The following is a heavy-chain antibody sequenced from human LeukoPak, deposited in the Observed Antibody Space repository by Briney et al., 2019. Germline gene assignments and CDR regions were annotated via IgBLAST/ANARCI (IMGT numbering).Heavy chain of an antibody. V-gene: IGHV3-30*02. CDR2: IRYDVSDK. CDR3: AKDPDILGAIGGGFDF. D-gene: IGHD1-26*01. Sequence: GRSLSLSCAASGFSFSSDGMRWVRQAARKWRGWVAFIRYDVSDKYYADSVKGRFTISRDNSKNTLYLQMNSLRAEDTAVFFCAKDPDILGAIGGGFDFWGQGTLVTVSS. CDR1: GFSFSSDG. J-gene: IGHJ4*02.